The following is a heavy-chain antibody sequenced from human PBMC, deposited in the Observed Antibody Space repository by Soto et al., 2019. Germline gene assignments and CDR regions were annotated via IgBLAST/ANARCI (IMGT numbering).Heavy chain of an antibody. CDR3: ARDGQWLLRSFDY. CDR2: INPNSGGT. D-gene: IGHD3-22*01. J-gene: IGHJ4*02. V-gene: IGHV1-2*02. Sequence: ASVKVSCKASGYTFTGYYLHWVRQAPGQGLEWMGWINPNSGGTNYAQKFQGRVTMTRDTSISTAYMELSRLRSDDTAVYYCARDGQWLLRSFDYWGQGTLVTVSS. CDR1: GYTFTGYY.